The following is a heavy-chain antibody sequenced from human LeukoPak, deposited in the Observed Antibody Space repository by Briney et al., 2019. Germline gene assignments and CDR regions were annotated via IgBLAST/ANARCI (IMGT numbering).Heavy chain of an antibody. CDR3: ARDGGDLTTHDAIDI. D-gene: IGHD1-1*01. CDR2: ISAYNGNT. Sequence: ASVKVSCKASGYTFTSYGISWVRQAPGQGLEWMGWISAYNGNTNYAQKLQGRVTLTTDTSTSTSYMELRSLRSDDTAVYYCARDGGDLTTHDAIDIWGQGTMVTVSS. CDR1: GYTFTSYG. J-gene: IGHJ3*02. V-gene: IGHV1-18*01.